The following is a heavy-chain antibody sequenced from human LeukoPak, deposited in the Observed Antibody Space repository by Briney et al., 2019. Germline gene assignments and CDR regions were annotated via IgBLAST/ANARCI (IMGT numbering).Heavy chain of an antibody. Sequence: WETLSLTCTVSGGSMSDYYWSWIRQPPGKGLEWIGYIYSTGSTNYNPSLKSRVTISLDTSKSQFSLKLSPVTAADTALYYCARHFSMTHAFDIWGQGTLVTVSS. CDR1: GGSMSDYY. CDR3: ARHFSMTHAFDI. J-gene: IGHJ3*02. CDR2: IYSTGST. D-gene: IGHD3-22*01. V-gene: IGHV4-59*01.